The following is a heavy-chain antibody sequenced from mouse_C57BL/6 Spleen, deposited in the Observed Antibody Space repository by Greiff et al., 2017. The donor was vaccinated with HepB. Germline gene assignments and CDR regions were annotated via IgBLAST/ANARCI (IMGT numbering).Heavy chain of an antibody. V-gene: IGHV5-12*01. CDR3: ARGSSFDWYFDV. D-gene: IGHD1-1*01. Sequence: EVKLVESGGGLVQPGGSLKLSCAASGFTFSDYYMYWVRQTPEKRLEWVAYISNGGGSTYYPDTVKGRFTISRDNAKNTLYLQMSRLKSEDTAMYYCARGSSFDWYFDVWGTGTTVTVSS. J-gene: IGHJ1*03. CDR1: GFTFSDYY. CDR2: ISNGGGST.